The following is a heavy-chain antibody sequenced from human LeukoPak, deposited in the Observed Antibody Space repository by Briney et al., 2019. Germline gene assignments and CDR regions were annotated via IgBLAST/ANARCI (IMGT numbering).Heavy chain of an antibody. Sequence: GGSLRLSCEASGFLFSNSWMSWVRQAPGKGLEWVANMNQDGSERNYVDSVKGRLTISRDNAKGSLYLQMNGLRAEDTAVYFCVKDRGYSTFDYWGQGTLVIVSS. D-gene: IGHD4-23*01. J-gene: IGHJ4*02. CDR3: VKDRGYSTFDY. CDR1: GFLFSNSW. CDR2: MNQDGSER. V-gene: IGHV3-7*03.